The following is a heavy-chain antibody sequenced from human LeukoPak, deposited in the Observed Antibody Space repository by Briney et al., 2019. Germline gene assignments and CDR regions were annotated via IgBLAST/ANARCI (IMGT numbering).Heavy chain of an antibody. J-gene: IGHJ5*02. D-gene: IGHD2-21*01. Sequence: KASETLSLTCTVSGGSINSYYRSWIRQPPGKGLEWIGYIYYSGSTNYNPSLKSRVTISVDTSKNQFSLKLSSVTAADTAVYYCARKYWGFLYFPHNWFDPWGQGTLVTVSS. CDR3: ARKYWGFLYFPHNWFDP. CDR1: GGSINSYY. CDR2: IYYSGST. V-gene: IGHV4-59*12.